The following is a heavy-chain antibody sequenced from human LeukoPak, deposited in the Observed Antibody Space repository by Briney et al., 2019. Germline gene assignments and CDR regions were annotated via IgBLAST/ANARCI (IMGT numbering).Heavy chain of an antibody. D-gene: IGHD3-22*01. CDR3: AKLGAYYDPGDY. CDR2: ISGSGGST. Sequence: GRSLRLSCAASGFTFSSYGMHWVRQAPGKGLEWVSAISGSGGSTYYADSVKGRFTISRDNSKNTLYLQMNCLRAEDTAVYYCAKLGAYYDPGDYWGQGTLVTVSS. CDR1: GFTFSSYG. V-gene: IGHV3-23*01. J-gene: IGHJ4*02.